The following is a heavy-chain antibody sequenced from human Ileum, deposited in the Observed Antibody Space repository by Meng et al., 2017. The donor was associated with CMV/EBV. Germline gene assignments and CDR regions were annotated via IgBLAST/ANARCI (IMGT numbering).Heavy chain of an antibody. CDR1: FSDYY. CDR3: ARHLRSRFDAARPWGGFAY. V-gene: IGHV3-11*01. J-gene: IGHJ4*02. CDR2: ISSSGRNM. D-gene: IGHD6-25*01. Sequence: FSDYYMSWFRQAPGKGLEWISDISSSGRNMYYADSVKGRFTISRDNAKTSLSLQMNSLRDEDTAVYYCARHLRSRFDAARPWGGFAYWGQGTLVTVSS.